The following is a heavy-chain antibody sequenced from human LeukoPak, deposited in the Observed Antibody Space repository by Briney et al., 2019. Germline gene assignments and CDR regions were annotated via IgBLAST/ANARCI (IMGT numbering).Heavy chain of an antibody. CDR2: IHYSGST. CDR3: ARFVAAADYFDY. J-gene: IGHJ4*02. Sequence: PSETLSLTCTVSGGSISSGGYYWSWIRQHPGKGLEWIGYIHYSGSTYYKPSLKSRVTISVDTSKNQFSLKVISVTAADTAVYYCARFVAAADYFDYWGQGTLVTISS. CDR1: GGSISSGGYY. D-gene: IGHD6-13*01. V-gene: IGHV4-31*03.